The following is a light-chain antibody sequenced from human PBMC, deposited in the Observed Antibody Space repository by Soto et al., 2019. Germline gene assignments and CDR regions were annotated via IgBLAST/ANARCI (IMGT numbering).Light chain of an antibody. V-gene: IGKV1-39*01. CDR1: QSINIY. CDR2: GTS. CDR3: QQSYNART. J-gene: IGKJ1*01. Sequence: DIQMTQSPSSLSASVGDSVTITCRASQSINIYLHWYQQKPGKAPNLLIYGTSSLQSGVPSRFSGSGSGTDFTLTISSLQPEDFATYYCQQSYNARTFGQGTKVEIK.